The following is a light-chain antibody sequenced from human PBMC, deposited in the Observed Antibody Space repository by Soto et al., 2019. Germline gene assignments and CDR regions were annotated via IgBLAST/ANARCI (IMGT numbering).Light chain of an antibody. CDR3: QQRSNWPPEVT. CDR2: DAS. V-gene: IGKV3-11*01. J-gene: IGKJ5*01. CDR1: QSVSSY. Sequence: EIVLTQSPATLSLTPGERAPLSCWDIQSVSSYLAWYQQKPGQAPRLLIYDASNRATGIPARFSGSGSGTDFTLTISSLEPEDFAVYYCQQRSNWPPEVTFGQGTRLEI.